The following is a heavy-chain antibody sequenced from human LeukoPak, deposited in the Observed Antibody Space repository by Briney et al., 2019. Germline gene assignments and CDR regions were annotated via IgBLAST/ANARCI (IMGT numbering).Heavy chain of an antibody. D-gene: IGHD2-2*01. V-gene: IGHV4-61*02. Sequence: SQTLSLTCTVSGGSISSGSYYWRWIRQPAGKGLEWIGRIYTSGSTNYNPSLKSRVTISVDTSKNQFSLKLSSVTAADTAVYYCARVPIVCSSTSCFYYGMDVWGQGTTVTVSS. CDR2: IYTSGST. CDR1: GGSISSGSYY. J-gene: IGHJ6*02. CDR3: ARVPIVCSSTSCFYYGMDV.